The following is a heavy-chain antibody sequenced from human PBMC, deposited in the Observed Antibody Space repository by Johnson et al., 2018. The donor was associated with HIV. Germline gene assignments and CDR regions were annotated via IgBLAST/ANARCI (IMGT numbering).Heavy chain of an antibody. J-gene: IGHJ3*02. CDR3: ARGGLYYDPGAFDI. Sequence: MQLVESGGGLVQPGGSLRLSCAASGFTFSSYGMHWVRQAPGKGLEWVSGINWNGGSRGYADSVKGRFTISRDNAKNSLYLQMNSLRAEDTALYYCARGGLYYDPGAFDIWGQGAMATVSS. V-gene: IGHV3-20*04. CDR1: GFTFSSYG. CDR2: INWNGGSR. D-gene: IGHD3-22*01.